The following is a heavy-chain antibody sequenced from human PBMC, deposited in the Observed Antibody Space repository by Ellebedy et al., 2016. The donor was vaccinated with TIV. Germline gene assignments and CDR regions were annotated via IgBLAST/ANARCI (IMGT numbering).Heavy chain of an antibody. D-gene: IGHD5-12*01. V-gene: IGHV4-34*01. Sequence: MPSETLSLTCAVYGGSFSGYYWSWIRQPPGKGLEWIGEINHSGSTNYNPSLKSRVTVSVDTSKNQFSLKLSSVTAADTAVYYCARGLPLWLRFRSDYFDYWGQGTLVTVSS. J-gene: IGHJ4*02. CDR2: INHSGST. CDR1: GGSFSGYY. CDR3: ARGLPLWLRFRSDYFDY.